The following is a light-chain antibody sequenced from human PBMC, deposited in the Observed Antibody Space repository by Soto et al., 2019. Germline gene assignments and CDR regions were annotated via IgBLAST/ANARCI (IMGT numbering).Light chain of an antibody. CDR3: LQDYSYPRT. V-gene: IGKV1-6*01. CDR2: AAS. J-gene: IGKJ1*01. CDR1: QDIRND. Sequence: AIQMTQSPSSLSASVGDRVTITCRASQDIRNDLGWYQQKLGKAPNLLIYAASSLQSGVASRFSSSGSGTDFTLTISSLQPEDFATYFCLQDYSYPRTFGQGTKVEIK.